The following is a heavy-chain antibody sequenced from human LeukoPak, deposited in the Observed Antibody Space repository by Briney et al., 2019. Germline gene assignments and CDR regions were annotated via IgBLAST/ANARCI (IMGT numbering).Heavy chain of an antibody. CDR3: AKERYCSGGSCYLSMDV. J-gene: IGHJ6*02. D-gene: IGHD2-15*01. CDR2: ISGSGGST. CDR1: GFTFSSYA. V-gene: IGHV3-23*01. Sequence: GGSLRLSCAASGFTFSSYAMSWVRQAPGKGLEWVSAISGSGGSTYYADSVKGRFTISRDNSKNTLYLQMNSLRAEDTAVYYCAKERYCSGGSCYLSMDVWGQGTTVTVSS.